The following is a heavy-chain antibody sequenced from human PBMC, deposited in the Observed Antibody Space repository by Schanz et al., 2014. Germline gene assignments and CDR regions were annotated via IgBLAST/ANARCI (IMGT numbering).Heavy chain of an antibody. D-gene: IGHD2-8*02. V-gene: IGHV3-15*01. CDR1: GFTLNNAW. CDR2: IKSKTDGGTR. J-gene: IGHJ4*02. CDR3: AKTLFPGGTQTFGN. Sequence: EVQLVESGGGLIQPGGSLRLSCATSGFTLNNAWMNWVRQAPGKGLQWVARIKSKTDGGTRDYAAPVKGRFTISTDDSKNTVYLQMNSLRAEDTAVYYCAKTLFPGGTQTFGNWGRGTLVTVSS.